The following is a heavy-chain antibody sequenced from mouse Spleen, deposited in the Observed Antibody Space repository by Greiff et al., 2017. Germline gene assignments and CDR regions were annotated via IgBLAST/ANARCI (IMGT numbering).Heavy chain of an antibody. Sequence: EVKVVESGGGLVKPGGSLKLSCAASGFTFSDYGMHWVRQAPEKGLEWVAYISSGSSTIYYADTVKGRFTISRDNAKNTLFLQMTSLRSEDTAMYYCARRYGSNNYYFDYWGQGTTLTVSS. V-gene: IGHV5-17*01. CDR1: GFTFSDYG. D-gene: IGHD1-1*01. CDR2: ISSGSSTI. J-gene: IGHJ2*01. CDR3: ARRYGSNNYYFDY.